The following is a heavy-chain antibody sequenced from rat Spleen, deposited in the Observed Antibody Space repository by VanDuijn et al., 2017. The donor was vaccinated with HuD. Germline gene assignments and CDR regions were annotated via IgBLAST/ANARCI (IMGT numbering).Heavy chain of an antibody. CDR1: GFTFRDYG. J-gene: IGHJ2*01. Sequence: EVKLVESDGGLVQPGRSLKLSCAVSGFTFRDYGMAWVRQAPTKGLEWVATISYGDSSGHSGTYYRDSVKGRFTISRDNAKSTLSLQMDSLRSEDTATYYCARRHFGYTDYFDYWGQGVMVTVSS. V-gene: IGHV5-29*01. CDR2: ISYGDSSGHSGT. CDR3: ARRHFGYTDYFDY. D-gene: IGHD1-4*01.